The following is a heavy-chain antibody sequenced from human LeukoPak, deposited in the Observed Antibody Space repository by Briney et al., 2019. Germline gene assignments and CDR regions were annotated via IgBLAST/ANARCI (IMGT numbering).Heavy chain of an antibody. CDR1: GFTFSSYG. D-gene: IGHD5-12*01. Sequence: PGGSLRLSCAASGFTFSSYGMHWVRQAPGKGLEWVAFIRYDGSNKYYADSVKGRFTISRDNSKNTLYLQMNSLRAEETAVYYCAKDGDIVATISSLGGGRHFDYWGQGTLVTVSS. J-gene: IGHJ4*02. V-gene: IGHV3-30*02. CDR2: IRYDGSNK. CDR3: AKDGDIVATISSLGGGRHFDY.